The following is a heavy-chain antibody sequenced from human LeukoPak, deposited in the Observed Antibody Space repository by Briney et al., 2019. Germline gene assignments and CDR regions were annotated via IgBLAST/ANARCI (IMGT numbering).Heavy chain of an antibody. Sequence: SQTLSLTCTVSGGSISSGDYYWSWIRQPPGKGLEWIGYIYYSGSTYYNPSLKSRVTISVDTSKNQFSLKLSSVTAADTAVYYCARVAMTRDYMDVWGKGTTVTVSS. D-gene: IGHD4-11*01. V-gene: IGHV4-30-4*08. CDR3: ARVAMTRDYMDV. CDR1: GGSISSGDYY. J-gene: IGHJ6*03. CDR2: IYYSGST.